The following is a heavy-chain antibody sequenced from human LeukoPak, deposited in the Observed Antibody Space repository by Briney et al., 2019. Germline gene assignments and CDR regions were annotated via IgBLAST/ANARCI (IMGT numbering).Heavy chain of an antibody. Sequence: PGGPLRLSCVGSGFTFNDYWIHWARQAPGKGLVWVSAIKTDSSAMQYADSVKGRFAISRDNARNTVYLQMNSLRDEDTAVYYCVRDRTVSTILDYWGQGTLVTVSS. V-gene: IGHV3-74*03. CDR3: VRDRTVSTILDY. CDR2: IKTDSSAM. CDR1: GFTFNDYW. J-gene: IGHJ4*02. D-gene: IGHD5/OR15-5a*01.